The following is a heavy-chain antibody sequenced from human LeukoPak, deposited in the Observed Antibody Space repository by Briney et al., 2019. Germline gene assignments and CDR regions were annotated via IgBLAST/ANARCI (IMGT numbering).Heavy chain of an antibody. CDR3: VLNYGSGSYYLPL. V-gene: IGHV3-23*01. CDR2: ISVSIVNT. CDR1: RFTFSSYG. Sequence: GGSLRLSCAASRFTFSSYGMTWVRQAPGKGLEWVSSISVSIVNTYYADSVKGRFTISRDNSKNTLYLQMNSLRAEDTAVYYCVLNYGSGSYYLPLWGQGTLVTVSS. J-gene: IGHJ4*02. D-gene: IGHD3-10*01.